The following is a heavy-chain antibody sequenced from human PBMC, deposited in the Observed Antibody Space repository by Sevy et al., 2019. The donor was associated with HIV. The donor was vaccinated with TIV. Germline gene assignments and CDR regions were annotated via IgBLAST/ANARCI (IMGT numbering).Heavy chain of an antibody. CDR1: GYTFTGYY. CDR3: ARGGYGSGSYFYYYYGMDV. V-gene: IGHV1-2*06. Sequence: ASVKVSCKASGYTFTGYYMHWVRQAPGQGLEWMGRINPNSGGTNYAQKFQGRVTMTRDTSISTAYMELGRLRSDDTAVYYCARGGYGSGSYFYYYYGMDVWGQGTTVTVS. CDR2: INPNSGGT. D-gene: IGHD3-10*01. J-gene: IGHJ6*02.